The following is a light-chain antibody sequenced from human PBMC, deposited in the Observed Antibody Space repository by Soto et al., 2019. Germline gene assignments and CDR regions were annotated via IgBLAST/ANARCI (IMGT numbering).Light chain of an antibody. CDR1: SSNIGSHP. V-gene: IGLV1-44*01. CDR3: AAWDDSLKGCV. CDR2: STD. Sequence: QSVLTQPPSASGTPGQRVTISCSGSSSNIGSHPVDWYQHLPGMAPKLLIYSTDQRPSGITDRFSGSKSGTSASLAISGLQSEDEADYYCAAWDDSLKGCVFGGGTKLTVL. J-gene: IGLJ3*02.